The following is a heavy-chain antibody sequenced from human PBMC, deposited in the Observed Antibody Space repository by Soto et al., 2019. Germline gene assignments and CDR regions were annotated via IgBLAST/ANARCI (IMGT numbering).Heavy chain of an antibody. D-gene: IGHD6-13*01. CDR1: GGSFSGYY. V-gene: IGHV4-34*01. Sequence: TSETLSLTCAVYGGSFSGYYWSWIRQPPGKGLEWIGEINHSGSTKYNPSLKSRITISVDTSKNQISLKLSTVTAADTALYYCARVFLGYSSSWYRGWFDPWGQGTLVTVSS. CDR3: ARVFLGYSSSWYRGWFDP. CDR2: INHSGST. J-gene: IGHJ5*02.